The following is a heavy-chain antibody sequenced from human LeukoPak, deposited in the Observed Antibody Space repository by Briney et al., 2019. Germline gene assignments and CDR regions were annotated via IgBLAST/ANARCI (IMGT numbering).Heavy chain of an antibody. J-gene: IGHJ4*02. D-gene: IGHD4-23*01. CDR1: GGSFSGYC. V-gene: IGHV4-34*01. Sequence: PSETLSLTCAVYGGSFSGYCWSWIRQPPGKGLEWIGEINHSGSTSYNPSLKSRVTISVDTSKNQFSLKLNSVTAADTAVYYCARDRLRWPKIDYWGQGTLVTVSS. CDR3: ARDRLRWPKIDY. CDR2: INHSGST.